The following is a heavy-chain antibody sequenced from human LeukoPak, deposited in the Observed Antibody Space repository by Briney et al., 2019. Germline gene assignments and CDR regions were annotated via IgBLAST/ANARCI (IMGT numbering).Heavy chain of an antibody. CDR1: GGSISSYY. J-gene: IGHJ4*02. Sequence: SETPSLTCSVSGGSISSYYWSWIRQPPGKGLEWIGYIYYSGSTNYNPSLKSRVTMSVDTSKNQFSLKLSSVTAADTAVYYCARQGYTSGWYVFDYWGQGTLLTVSS. V-gene: IGHV4-59*08. CDR2: IYYSGST. CDR3: ARQGYTSGWYVFDY. D-gene: IGHD6-19*01.